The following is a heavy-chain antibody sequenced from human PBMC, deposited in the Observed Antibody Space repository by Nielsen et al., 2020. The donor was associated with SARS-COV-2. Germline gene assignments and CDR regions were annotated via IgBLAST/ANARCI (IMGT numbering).Heavy chain of an antibody. J-gene: IGHJ4*02. D-gene: IGHD6-13*01. CDR3: AREVAAAGTGEFDY. CDR2: INHSGST. CDR1: GGSFSGYY. Sequence: SETLSLTCAVYGGSFSGYYWSWIRQPPGKGLEWIGEINHSGSTNYNPSLKSRVTISVDTSKNQFSLKLSSVTAADTAVYYCAREVAAAGTGEFDYWGQGTLVTVSS. V-gene: IGHV4-34*01.